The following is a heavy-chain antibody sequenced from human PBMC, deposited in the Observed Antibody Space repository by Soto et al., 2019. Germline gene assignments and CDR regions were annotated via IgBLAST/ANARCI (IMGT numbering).Heavy chain of an antibody. V-gene: IGHV3-74*01. CDR3: AADLVAASGSLGH. J-gene: IGHJ4*02. CDR2: IRHDGADS. Sequence: PGGSLRLSCAASGFTFSSRWMHWVRQDPGKGLQWVSRIRHDGADSNYADFVGGRFTISRDNAKNTLYLQMNSLRAEDTAVYFCAADLVAASGSLGHWGQGTLVTVSS. D-gene: IGHD3-10*01. CDR1: GFTFSSRW.